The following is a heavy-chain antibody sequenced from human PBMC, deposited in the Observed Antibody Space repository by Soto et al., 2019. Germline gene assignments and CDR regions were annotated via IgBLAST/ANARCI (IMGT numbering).Heavy chain of an antibody. J-gene: IGHJ6*02. Sequence: PVGSLRLSCAASGFTFSSYSMNWVRQAPGKGLEWVSSISSSSSYIYYADSVKGRFTVSRDNAKNSLYLQMNSLKASDTAMYYCARHPIALGQLECCLGMDVWGQGTTVTVSS. CDR2: ISSSSSYI. CDR3: ARHPIALGQLECCLGMDV. D-gene: IGHD6-6*01. CDR1: GFTFSSYS. V-gene: IGHV3-21*04.